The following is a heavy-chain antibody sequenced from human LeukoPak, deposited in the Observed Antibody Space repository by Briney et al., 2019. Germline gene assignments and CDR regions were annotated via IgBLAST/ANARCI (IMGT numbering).Heavy chain of an antibody. CDR1: GFTFSSYW. D-gene: IGHD3-10*01. Sequence: GGSLRLSCAASGFTFSSYWMSWVRQAPGKGLEWVANIKQDGSEKYYVDSVKGRFTISRDNAKNSLYLQMNSLGAEDTAVYYCAREGRRFGSYESNWFDPWGQGTLVTVSS. J-gene: IGHJ5*02. V-gene: IGHV3-7*01. CDR2: IKQDGSEK. CDR3: AREGRRFGSYESNWFDP.